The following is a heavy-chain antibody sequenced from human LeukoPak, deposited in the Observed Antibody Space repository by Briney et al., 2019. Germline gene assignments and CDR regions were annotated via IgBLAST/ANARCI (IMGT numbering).Heavy chain of an antibody. CDR3: AIKLGRDGYYYYGMDV. V-gene: IGHV1-69*13. D-gene: IGHD3-16*01. CDR1: GGTFSSYA. J-gene: IGHJ6*04. Sequence: SVKVSCKASGGTFSSYAFSWVRQAPGQGLEWMGGIIPIFGTANYAQKFQGRVTITADESTSTAYMELSSLRSEDTAVYYCAIKLGRDGYYYYGMDVWGKGTTVTVSS. CDR2: IIPIFGTA.